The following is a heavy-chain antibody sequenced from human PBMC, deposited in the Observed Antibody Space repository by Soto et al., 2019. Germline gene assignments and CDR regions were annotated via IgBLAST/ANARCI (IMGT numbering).Heavy chain of an antibody. CDR1: GFTVSSNY. J-gene: IGHJ6*03. D-gene: IGHD3-10*01. CDR3: ARDGDYGSGSYGSLYYYYYMDV. V-gene: IGHV3-66*01. Sequence: GGSLRLSCAASGFTVSSNYMSWVRQAPGKGLEWVSVIYSGGSTYYADSVKGRFTISRDNSKNTLYLQMNSLRAEDTAVYYCARDGDYGSGSYGSLYYYYYMDVWGKGTTVTVSS. CDR2: IYSGGST.